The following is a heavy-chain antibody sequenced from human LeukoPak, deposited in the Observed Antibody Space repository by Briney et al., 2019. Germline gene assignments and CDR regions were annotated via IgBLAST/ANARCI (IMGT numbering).Heavy chain of an antibody. Sequence: ASVKVSCKASGYTFTGYYLHWVRQAPGQGLEWVGWINPNSGGTNYAQKYQGRVTMTRDTSITTVYMELSRLRSDDTAVYYCSREDYWGQGTLVTVSS. J-gene: IGHJ4*02. CDR1: GYTFTGYY. V-gene: IGHV1-2*02. CDR2: INPNSGGT. CDR3: SREDY.